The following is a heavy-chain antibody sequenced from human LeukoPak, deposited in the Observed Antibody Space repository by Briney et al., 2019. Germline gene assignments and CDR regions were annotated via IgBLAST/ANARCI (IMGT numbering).Heavy chain of an antibody. D-gene: IGHD3-3*01. CDR3: ARVREWSGRSLGHVDY. V-gene: IGHV4-4*07. J-gene: IGHJ4*02. CDR2: IYTSGST. CDR1: GGSLSSYY. Sequence: SETLSLTCTVSGGSLSSYYRSWIRQPAGKGLEWIGRIYTSGSTNYNPSLKSRVTMSVDTSKNQFSLKLSSVTAADTAVYYCARVREWSGRSLGHVDYWGQGTLVTVSS.